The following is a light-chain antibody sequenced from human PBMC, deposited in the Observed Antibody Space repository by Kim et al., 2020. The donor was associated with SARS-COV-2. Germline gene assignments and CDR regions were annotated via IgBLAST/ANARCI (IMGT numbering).Light chain of an antibody. J-gene: IGKJ2*01. V-gene: IGKV1-5*03. CDR1: ESIGSS. CDR3: QQYNSYPYT. CDR2: KAS. Sequence: DVQMTQSPSTLSASVGDRVTITCRASESIGSSLAWYQQSPGTAPKVLIYKASSLDAGVPSRISGSGSGTEFTLTISSLQPDDFATYSCQQYNSYPYTLGKGKKLE.